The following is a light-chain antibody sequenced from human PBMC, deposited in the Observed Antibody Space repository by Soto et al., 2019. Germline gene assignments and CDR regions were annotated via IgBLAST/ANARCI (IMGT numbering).Light chain of an antibody. CDR3: AAWDDRLRGHV. CDR2: YSN. Sequence: QSVLTQSASASGTPGQRVTISCSGGTSNIGTNAVYWFQLLPGTAPKLLIYYSNHRPSGISDRFSGSKSGTSASLAISGLRPEDEADYNCAAWDDRLRGHVFATGTKVTVL. J-gene: IGLJ1*01. V-gene: IGLV1-47*01. CDR1: TSNIGTNA.